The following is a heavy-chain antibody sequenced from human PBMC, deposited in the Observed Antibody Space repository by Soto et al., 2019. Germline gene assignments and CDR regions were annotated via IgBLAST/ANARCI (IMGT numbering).Heavy chain of an antibody. CDR2: IYYSGST. D-gene: IGHD3-22*01. Sequence: SETLSLTCTVSGGSISSSSYYWGWIRQPPGKGLEWIGSIYYSGSTYYNPSLKSRVTISVDTSKNQFPLKLSSVTAADTAVYYCARRGYYYDSSGYPSVWYWGQGTLVTVSS. V-gene: IGHV4-39*01. CDR3: ARRGYYYDSSGYPSVWY. CDR1: GGSISSSSYY. J-gene: IGHJ4*02.